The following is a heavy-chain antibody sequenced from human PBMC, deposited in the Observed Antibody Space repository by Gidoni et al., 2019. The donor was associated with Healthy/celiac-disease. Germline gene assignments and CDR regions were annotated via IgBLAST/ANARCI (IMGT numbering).Heavy chain of an antibody. CDR2: ISSSSSYI. J-gene: IGHJ3*02. Sequence: EVQLVEPGGGLVKPGGSLSLSCAAWGVTFSSYSMNWVRKAPGKGREWVSSISSSSSYIYYSDSVQGRFTISRDNAKNSLYLHMNSLTAADTAVYYCASDARSADAFDIWGQGTMVTVSS. CDR3: ASDARSADAFDI. CDR1: GVTFSSYS. V-gene: IGHV3-21*01.